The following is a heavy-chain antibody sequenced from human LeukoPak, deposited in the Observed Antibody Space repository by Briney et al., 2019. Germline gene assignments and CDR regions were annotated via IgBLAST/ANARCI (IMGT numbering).Heavy chain of an antibody. V-gene: IGHV1-69*04. Sequence: SVKVSCKASGGTFSSYAISWVRQPPGQGLEWMGRIIPTLGIANYAQKFQGRVTITADKSTSTAYMELSSLRSEDTAVYYCARDANHLAYYYDSSGYYRNYYYYYYGMDVWGQGTTVTVSS. CDR2: IIPTLGIA. D-gene: IGHD3-22*01. CDR1: GGTFSSYA. CDR3: ARDANHLAYYYDSSGYYRNYYYYYYGMDV. J-gene: IGHJ6*02.